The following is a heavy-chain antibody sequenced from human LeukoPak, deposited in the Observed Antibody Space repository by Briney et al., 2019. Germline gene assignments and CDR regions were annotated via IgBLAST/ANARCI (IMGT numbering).Heavy chain of an antibody. V-gene: IGHV1-2*02. CDR3: ALIGGRRPVDIAFDI. CDR1: GYTFTGYY. Sequence: GASVKVSCKASGYTFTGYYMHWVRQAPGQGLEWMGWINPNSGGTNYAQKFQGRVTMTRNTSISTAYMELSSLRSEDTAVYYCALIGGRRPVDIAFDIWGQGTMVTVSS. J-gene: IGHJ3*02. D-gene: IGHD3-16*01. CDR2: INPNSGGT.